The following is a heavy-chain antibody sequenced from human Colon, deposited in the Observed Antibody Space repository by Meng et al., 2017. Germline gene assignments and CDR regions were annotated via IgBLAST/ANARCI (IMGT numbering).Heavy chain of an antibody. CDR1: GFTFGSYA. Sequence: EVQLLESGGGVVQPGGSLRLSCVTSGFTFGSYAMTWVRQAPGKGLQWISATSGSGGNTYYADPVKGRFSISRDHIKNTVYLQMDSLRAEDTAVYYCAKNSYDYKGWFDPWGQGTLVTVSS. CDR3: AKNSYDYKGWFDP. D-gene: IGHD3-16*01. CDR2: TSGSGGNT. V-gene: IGHV3-23*01. J-gene: IGHJ5*02.